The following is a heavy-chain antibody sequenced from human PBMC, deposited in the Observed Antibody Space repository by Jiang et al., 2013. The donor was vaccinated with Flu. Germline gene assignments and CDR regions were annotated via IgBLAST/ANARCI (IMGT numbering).Heavy chain of an antibody. CDR3: ASSGKGIAAAGTEKFDP. CDR2: YHSGST. V-gene: IGHV4-4*02. J-gene: IGHJ5*02. Sequence: YHSGSTNYNPSLKSRVTISVDKSKNQFSLKLSSVTAADTAVYYCASSGKGIAAAGTEKFDPWGQGTLVTVSS. D-gene: IGHD6-13*01.